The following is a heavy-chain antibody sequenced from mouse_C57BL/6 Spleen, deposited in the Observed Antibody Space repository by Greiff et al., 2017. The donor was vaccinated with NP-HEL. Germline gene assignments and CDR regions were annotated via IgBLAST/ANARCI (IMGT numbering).Heavy chain of an antibody. V-gene: IGHV1-78*01. CDR2: IYPRDGGT. CDR3: ARAGWDVAMDY. Sequence: QVQLQQSDAELVKPGASVKISCKVSGYTFTDHTVHWMKQRPEQGLEWIGYIYPRDGGTKYNEKFKGKATLTADKSSSTAYMELRSLTSEDSAVYFCARAGWDVAMDYWGQGTSVTVSS. J-gene: IGHJ4*01. D-gene: IGHD4-1*01. CDR1: GYTFTDHT.